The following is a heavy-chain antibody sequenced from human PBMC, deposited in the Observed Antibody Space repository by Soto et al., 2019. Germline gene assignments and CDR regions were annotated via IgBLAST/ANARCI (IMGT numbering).Heavy chain of an antibody. CDR3: ARWLVREQLGLDYFYARDV. J-gene: IGHJ6*02. CDR1: GGSITSGGSY. Sequence: QMLLRESGPGLVKPSETLSLTCTVSGGSITSGGSYWAWLRQHPGKDLEWIGHIFYSGSASYKPSLKSRASISVDTTNDQYSLKLTSVTAADTAVYYCARWLVREQLGLDYFYARDVWGHGTTVTVSS. D-gene: IGHD6-13*01. CDR2: IFYSGSA. V-gene: IGHV4-31*03.